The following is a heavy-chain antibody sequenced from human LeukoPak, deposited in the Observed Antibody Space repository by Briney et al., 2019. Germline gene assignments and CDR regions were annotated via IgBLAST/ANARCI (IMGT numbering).Heavy chain of an antibody. CDR3: AKSLRNGSGWASDY. Sequence: GGSLRLSCAASGFTFTSYSMSWVRQAPGKGLEWVSGTSDHGDYTYYADSVKGRFTISRDNAKMYLQMNSLRTEDTAVYYCAKSLRNGSGWASDYWGQGTLVTVSS. CDR1: GFTFTSYS. J-gene: IGHJ4*02. V-gene: IGHV3-23*01. CDR2: TSDHGDYT. D-gene: IGHD6-19*01.